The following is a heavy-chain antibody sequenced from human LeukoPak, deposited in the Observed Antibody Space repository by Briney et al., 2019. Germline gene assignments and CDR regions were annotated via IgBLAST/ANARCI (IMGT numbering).Heavy chain of an antibody. CDR3: AREIGSSGYAGYFDY. D-gene: IGHD3-22*01. CDR2: ISADGIGK. V-gene: IGHV3-30*04. CDR1: RNDH. J-gene: IGHJ4*02. Sequence: GGSLRLSCAPSRNDHMHWVRQAPGKGLEWVAGISADGIGKYYADSVKGRFTISRDNSKNTFYLQMNSLRAEDTAIYYCAREIGSSGYAGYFDYRGQGTLVTVSS.